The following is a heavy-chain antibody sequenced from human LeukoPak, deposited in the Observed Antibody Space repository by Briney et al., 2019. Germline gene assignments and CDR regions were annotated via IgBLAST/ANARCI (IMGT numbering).Heavy chain of an antibody. Sequence: PSETLSLTCAVYGGSFSGYYWSWIRQPPGKGLEWIGEINHSGSTNYNPSLKSRVTISVDTSKNQFSLKLSSVTAADTAVCYCARFTTTAVAGTVFYFDYWGQGTLVTVSS. CDR1: GGSFSGYY. D-gene: IGHD6-19*01. CDR3: ARFTTTAVAGTVFYFDY. CDR2: INHSGST. V-gene: IGHV4-34*01. J-gene: IGHJ4*02.